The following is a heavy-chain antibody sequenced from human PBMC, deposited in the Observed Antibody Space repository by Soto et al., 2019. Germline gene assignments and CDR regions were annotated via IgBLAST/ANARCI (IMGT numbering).Heavy chain of an antibody. D-gene: IGHD5-18*01. CDR3: ARDPAGYSYAGTFDY. CDR2: ISAYNGNT. CDR1: GYTFTSYG. V-gene: IGHV1-18*01. J-gene: IGHJ4*02. Sequence: ASVKVSCKASGYTFTSYGISWVRQAPGQGLEWMGWISAYNGNTNYAQKLQGRVTMTTDTSTSTAYMELRSLRSDDTAVYYCARDPAGYSYAGTFDYWGQGTLVTVSS.